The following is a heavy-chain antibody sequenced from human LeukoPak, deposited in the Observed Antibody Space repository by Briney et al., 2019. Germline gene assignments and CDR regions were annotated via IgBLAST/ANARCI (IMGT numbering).Heavy chain of an antibody. CDR2: INPSGGST. Sequence: ASVKVSCKASGYTFTSYYMHWVRQAPGQGLEWMGIINPSGGSTSYAQKFQGRVTMTRDMSTSTVYMELSRLRSDDTAVYYCARMGCDSSGYVGAFDYWGQGTLVTVSS. CDR3: ARMGCDSSGYVGAFDY. D-gene: IGHD3-22*01. J-gene: IGHJ4*02. CDR1: GYTFTSYY. V-gene: IGHV1-46*01.